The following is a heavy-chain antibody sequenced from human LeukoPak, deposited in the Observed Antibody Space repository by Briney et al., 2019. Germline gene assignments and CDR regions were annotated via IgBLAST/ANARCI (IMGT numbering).Heavy chain of an antibody. D-gene: IGHD2-2*01. V-gene: IGHV4-59*08. CDR2: MHNSGST. CDR3: ATSAGPAAHDAFDI. Sequence: PSETLSLTCTVSGVSISSYQWSWIRQPPGKGLECIGYMHNSGSTDYNPSFKSRVTISVDTSKNQFSLKLSSVTAADTAVYYCATSAGPAAHDAFDIWGQGTMVTVSS. CDR1: GVSISSYQ. J-gene: IGHJ3*02.